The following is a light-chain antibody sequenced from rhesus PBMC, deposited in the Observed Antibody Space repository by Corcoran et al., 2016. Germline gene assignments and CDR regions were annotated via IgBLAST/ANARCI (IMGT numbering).Light chain of an antibody. Sequence: DIQMTQSPSSLSASVGDTVTITCRASQGISSYVNWFQQKPGKVPKLLIFDTSNLESGVPSRFSGSGSGTDFTLTINGLQPEDFATYYCLQHDSYPYNFGQGTKVEIK. CDR2: DTS. V-gene: IGKV1-28*02. CDR3: LQHDSYPYN. CDR1: QGISSY. J-gene: IGKJ2*01.